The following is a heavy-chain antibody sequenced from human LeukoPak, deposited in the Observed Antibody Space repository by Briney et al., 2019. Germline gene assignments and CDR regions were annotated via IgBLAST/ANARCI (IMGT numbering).Heavy chain of an antibody. J-gene: IGHJ4*02. Sequence: GGSLRLSCAASGFTFSSYAMSWVRQAPGKGLEWVSGVIGSGGSTYYADSVKGRFTISRDNSKNTLYLQMNSLRAEDTAVYYCVKGGSSGWYGDIDYWGRGTLVTVSS. CDR3: VKGGSSGWYGDIDY. CDR1: GFTFSSYA. V-gene: IGHV3-23*01. CDR2: VIGSGGST. D-gene: IGHD6-19*01.